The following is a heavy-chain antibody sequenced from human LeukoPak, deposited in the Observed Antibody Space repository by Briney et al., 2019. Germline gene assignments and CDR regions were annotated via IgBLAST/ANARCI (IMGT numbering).Heavy chain of an antibody. V-gene: IGHV4-34*01. D-gene: IGHD5-24*01. Sequence: SETLSLTCAVYGGSFSGYYWSWIRQPPGKGLEWIGEINHSGSTNYNPSLKSRVTISVDTSKNQFSLKLSSVTAADTAAYYCARGRRDGYNDYWGQGTLVTVSS. CDR3: ARGRRDGYNDY. CDR2: INHSGST. CDR1: GGSFSGYY. J-gene: IGHJ4*02.